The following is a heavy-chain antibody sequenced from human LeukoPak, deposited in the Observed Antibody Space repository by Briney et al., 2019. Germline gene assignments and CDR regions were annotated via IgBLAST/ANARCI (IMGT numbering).Heavy chain of an antibody. CDR3: AKEVYYDSSGYFRPNWFDP. CDR1: GFTFSSYA. V-gene: IGHV3-23*01. Sequence: GGSLRLSCAASGFTFSSYAMSWVRQAPGKGLEWVSAISGSGGSTYYADSVKGRFTISRDNSKNTLYLQMNSLRAEDTAVYYCAKEVYYDSSGYFRPNWFDPWGQGTLATVSS. D-gene: IGHD3-22*01. CDR2: ISGSGGST. J-gene: IGHJ5*02.